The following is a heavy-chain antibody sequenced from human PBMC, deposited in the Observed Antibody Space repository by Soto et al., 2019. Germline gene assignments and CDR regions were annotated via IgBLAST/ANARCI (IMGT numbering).Heavy chain of an antibody. Sequence: PSETLSLTCTVSGGSISSYYWSWIRQPPGKGLEWIGYIYYSGSTKYNPSLKSRVTISVDTSKNQISLKLSSVTAADTAVYYCARADGRTSQWPMMDYWGQGTLVTVSS. D-gene: IGHD6-19*01. V-gene: IGHV4-59*01. CDR2: IYYSGST. J-gene: IGHJ4*02. CDR3: ARADGRTSQWPMMDY. CDR1: GGSISSYY.